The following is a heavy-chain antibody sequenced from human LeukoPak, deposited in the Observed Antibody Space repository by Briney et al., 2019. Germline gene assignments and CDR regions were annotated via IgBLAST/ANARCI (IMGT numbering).Heavy chain of an antibody. CDR1: GYTFSKYA. V-gene: IGHV3-23*01. CDR2: ISGSGGST. CDR3: EKELGSLVAVAPGFDF. D-gene: IGHD5-12*01. J-gene: IGHJ4*02. Sequence: GGSLRPSCAPSGYTFSKYAMSWARQAPGKGLEWVSAISGSGGSTYYADSVKGRFTISRDNSKNTLYLQMNILRAEDTAVYYCEKELGSLVAVAPGFDFWGQGTLVTVSS.